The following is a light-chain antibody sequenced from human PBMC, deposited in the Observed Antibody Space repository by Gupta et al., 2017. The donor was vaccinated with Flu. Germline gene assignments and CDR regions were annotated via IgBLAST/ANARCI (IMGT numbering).Light chain of an antibody. CDR1: QSISSY. CDR3: QQSYSTPRT. V-gene: IGKV1-39*01. CDR2: AAS. J-gene: IGKJ1*01. Sequence: PSSLSASVGDRVTITCRASQSISSYLNWYQQKPGKAPKLLIYAASSLQSGVPSRFSGSGSGTDFTLTISSLQPEDFATYYCQQSYSTPRTFGQGTKVEIK.